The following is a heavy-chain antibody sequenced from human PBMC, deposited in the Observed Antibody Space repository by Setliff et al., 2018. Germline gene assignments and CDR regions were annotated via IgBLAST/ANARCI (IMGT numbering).Heavy chain of an antibody. D-gene: IGHD3-10*01. J-gene: IGHJ5*02. V-gene: IGHV4-34*01. CDR3: ARFRRGVALGWFDP. Sequence: TLSLTCAVYGGSFSGYYWSWIRQPPGKGLEWIGEINHSGSTNYNPSLKSRVTISVDTSRNQLSLKLSSVTAADTAVYYCARFRRGVALGWFDPWGQGTLVTVSS. CDR2: INHSGST. CDR1: GGSFSGYY.